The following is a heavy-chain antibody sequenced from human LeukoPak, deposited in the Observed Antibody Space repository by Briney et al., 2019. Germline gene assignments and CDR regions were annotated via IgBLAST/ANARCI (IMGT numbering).Heavy chain of an antibody. D-gene: IGHD5-18*01. CDR1: GGSISSYY. CDR3: ARSYSYHRIGY. V-gene: IGHV4-59*08. J-gene: IGHJ4*02. CDR2: ISYSGST. Sequence: PSETLSLTCTASGGSISSYYWSWIRQPPGKGLEWIGYISYSGSTNYNPSLKSRVTISVDTSKNQFSLKLSSVTAADTAVYYCARSYSYHRIGYWGQGTLVTVSS.